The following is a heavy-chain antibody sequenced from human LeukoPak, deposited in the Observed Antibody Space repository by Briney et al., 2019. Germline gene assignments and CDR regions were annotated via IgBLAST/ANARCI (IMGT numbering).Heavy chain of an antibody. J-gene: IGHJ4*02. Sequence: GGSLRLSCAASGFTFSSYAMHWVRQAPGKGLEWVAVISYDGSNKYYADSVKGRFTISRDNARNSLYLQMNSLRAEDTAVYYCASRHDLIDWGQGTLVTVSS. D-gene: IGHD2-21*01. CDR3: ASRHDLID. CDR1: GFTFSSYA. CDR2: ISYDGSNK. V-gene: IGHV3-30-3*01.